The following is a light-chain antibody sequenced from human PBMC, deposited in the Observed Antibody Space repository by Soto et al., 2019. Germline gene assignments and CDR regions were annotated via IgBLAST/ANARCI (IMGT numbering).Light chain of an antibody. Sequence: EIVLTQSPATLSLSPGERATLSCRASESVRSYLAWYQQKAGQAPRLLIYEASNRATGIPARFSGSGSGTDFTLTISSLEPEDFALYYCQQRSNWPPITFGQGTRLEIK. V-gene: IGKV3-11*01. CDR3: QQRSNWPPIT. CDR2: EAS. CDR1: ESVRSY. J-gene: IGKJ5*01.